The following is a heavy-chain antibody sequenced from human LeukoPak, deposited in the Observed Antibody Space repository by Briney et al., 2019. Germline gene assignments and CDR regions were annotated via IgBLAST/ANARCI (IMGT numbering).Heavy chain of an antibody. V-gene: IGHV4-31*03. Sequence: SQTLSLTCTVSGGSISSGGYYWSWIRQHPGKGLEWIGYIYYSGSTYYNPSLKSRVTISVDTSKNQFSLKLSSVTAADTAVYYCARGDYSNYLNWFDPWGQGTQVTVSS. CDR1: GGSISSGGYY. CDR3: ARGDYSNYLNWFDP. D-gene: IGHD4-11*01. J-gene: IGHJ5*02. CDR2: IYYSGST.